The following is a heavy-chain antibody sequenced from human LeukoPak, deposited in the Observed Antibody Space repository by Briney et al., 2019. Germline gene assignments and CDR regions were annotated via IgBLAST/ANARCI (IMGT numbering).Heavy chain of an antibody. CDR3: ARGLYSSSWYDFDY. D-gene: IGHD6-13*01. CDR1: GFTFSSYS. V-gene: IGHV3-21*01. CDR2: ISSSSIYI. J-gene: IGHJ4*02. Sequence: PGGSLRLSCATSGFTFSSYSMNWVRQAPGKGLEWVSSISSSSIYIYYADSVKGRFTISRDNAKNSLYLQMNSLRAEDTAVYYCARGLYSSSWYDFDYWGQGTLVTVS.